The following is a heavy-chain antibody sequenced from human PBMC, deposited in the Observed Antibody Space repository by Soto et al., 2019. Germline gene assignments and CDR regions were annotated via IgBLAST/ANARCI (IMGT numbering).Heavy chain of an antibody. D-gene: IGHD6-19*01. CDR2: ISSSSSYI. Sequence: GGSLRLSCAASGFTFSSYSMNWVRQAPGKGLEWVSSISSSSSYIYYADSVKGRFTISRDNAKNSLYLQMNSLRAEDTAVYYCARAQAGDGFDIWGQGTMVTVSS. V-gene: IGHV3-21*01. J-gene: IGHJ3*02. CDR1: GFTFSSYS. CDR3: ARAQAGDGFDI.